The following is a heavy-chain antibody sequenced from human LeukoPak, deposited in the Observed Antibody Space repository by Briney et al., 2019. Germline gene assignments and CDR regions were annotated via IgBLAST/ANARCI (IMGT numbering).Heavy chain of an antibody. Sequence: SGPALVQPTQTLTLTCTFSGFSRSTSGMRGSWIRQPPGKALKWLARIDWDDDKFYSTSLKTRLTVSKDTSKNQVVLTMTNMDPVDTATYYCARSSSRTGDYFDYWGQGTLVTVSS. V-gene: IGHV2-70*04. CDR2: IDWDDDK. CDR3: ARSSSRTGDYFDY. J-gene: IGHJ4*02. D-gene: IGHD6-19*01. CDR1: GFSRSTSGMR.